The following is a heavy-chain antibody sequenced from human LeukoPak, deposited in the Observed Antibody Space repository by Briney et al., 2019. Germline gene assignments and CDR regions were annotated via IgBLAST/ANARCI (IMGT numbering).Heavy chain of an antibody. CDR2: INWNGGDT. V-gene: IGHV3-20*04. D-gene: IGHD3-22*01. CDR3: ATLVQAYYYDSSGLNWFDP. Sequence: GGSLRLSCADSGSNFEDYGMSWVRQAPGKGLEWVSGINWNGGDTDYADSVKGRFTISRDNAKNSLYLQMNSLRAEDTAVYYCATLVQAYYYDSSGLNWFDPWGQGTLVTVSS. CDR1: GSNFEDYG. J-gene: IGHJ5*02.